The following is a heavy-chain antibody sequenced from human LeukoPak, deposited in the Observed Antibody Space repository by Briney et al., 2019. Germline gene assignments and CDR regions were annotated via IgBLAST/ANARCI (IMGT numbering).Heavy chain of an antibody. Sequence: SETLSLTCTVSGGPISSGSYYWSWIRQPAGKGLEWIGRIYTSGSTNYNPSLKSRVTISVDTSKNQFSLKLSSVTAADTAVYYCARERIRIAAAGIDYWGQGTLVTVSS. J-gene: IGHJ4*02. CDR2: IYTSGST. V-gene: IGHV4-61*02. CDR1: GGPISSGSYY. CDR3: ARERIRIAAAGIDY. D-gene: IGHD6-13*01.